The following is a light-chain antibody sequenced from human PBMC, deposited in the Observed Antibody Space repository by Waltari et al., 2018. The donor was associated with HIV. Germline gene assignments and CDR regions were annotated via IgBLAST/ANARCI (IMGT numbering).Light chain of an antibody. J-gene: IGLJ2*01. V-gene: IGLV1-51*01. CDR2: EDN. CDR3: ETWDSSLSAVV. CDR1: PPHAGSYS. Sequence: QSVLPQPPSVSAAPGQQVSIPCSGSPPHAGSYSVSWYQQFPGAAPKLLIYEDNNRSSGIPDRFSGSKSGTSATLGITGLQPGDEADYYCETWDSSLSAVVFGGGTKLTVL.